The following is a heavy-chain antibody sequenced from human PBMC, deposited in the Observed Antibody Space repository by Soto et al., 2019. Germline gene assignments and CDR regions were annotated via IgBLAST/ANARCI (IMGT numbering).Heavy chain of an antibody. CDR2: ISYDGSNK. CDR3: ARDEREYQLPTYYFDY. D-gene: IGHD2-2*01. Sequence: QVQLVESGGGVVQPGRSLRLSCAASGFTFSSYAMHWVRQAPGKGLEWVAVISYDGSNKDYADSVKGRFTISRGNSKNTLYLQMNSLRAEDTAVYDCARDEREYQLPTYYFDYWGQGTLVTVTA. V-gene: IGHV3-30-3*01. CDR1: GFTFSSYA. J-gene: IGHJ4*02.